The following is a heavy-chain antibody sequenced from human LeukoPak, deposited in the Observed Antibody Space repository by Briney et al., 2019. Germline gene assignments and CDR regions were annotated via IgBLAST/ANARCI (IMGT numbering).Heavy chain of an antibody. Sequence: ASVKVSCKASGYTFTSYYMHWVRQAPGQGLEWMGWINPNSGGTNYAQKFQGRVTMTRDTSISTAYMELSRLRSDDTAVYYCARSGDYYDSSGYFSYFDYWGQGTLVTVSS. CDR1: GYTFTSYY. V-gene: IGHV1-2*02. J-gene: IGHJ4*02. D-gene: IGHD3-22*01. CDR2: INPNSGGT. CDR3: ARSGDYYDSSGYFSYFDY.